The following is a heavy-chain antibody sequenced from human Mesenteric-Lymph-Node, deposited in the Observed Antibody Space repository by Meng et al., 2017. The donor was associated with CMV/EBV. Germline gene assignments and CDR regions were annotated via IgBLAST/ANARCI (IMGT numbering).Heavy chain of an antibody. CDR2: ISGYNGNT. CDR3: ARVRYYESSGWFDS. J-gene: IGHJ5*01. D-gene: IGHD3-22*01. CDR1: GYTFIMYG. V-gene: IGHV1-18*01. Sequence: KASGYTFIMYGISWVRQAPGQGLEWMGWISGYNGNTDYAQKFLGRVTMTTNTSTNTVYMDLRSLRSDDTAVYYCARVRYYESSGWFDSWGQGTLVTVSS.